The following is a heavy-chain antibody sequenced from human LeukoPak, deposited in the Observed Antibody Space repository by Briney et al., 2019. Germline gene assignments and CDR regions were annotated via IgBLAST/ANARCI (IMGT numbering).Heavy chain of an antibody. CDR3: ARRLYSYGYADAFDI. Sequence: GGSLRLSCAASGFTFSSYAMGWVRQAPGKELEGVSAISGSGGSTYYADSVKGRFTISRDNSKNTLFLQMNSLRAEDTAVYYCARRLYSYGYADAFDIWGQGTMITVSS. CDR1: GFTFSSYA. V-gene: IGHV3-23*01. J-gene: IGHJ3*02. D-gene: IGHD5-18*01. CDR2: ISGSGGST.